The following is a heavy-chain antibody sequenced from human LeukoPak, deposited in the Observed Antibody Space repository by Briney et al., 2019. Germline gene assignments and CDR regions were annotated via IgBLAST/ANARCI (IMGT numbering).Heavy chain of an antibody. D-gene: IGHD5-12*01. J-gene: IGHJ4*02. Sequence: PGGSLRLSCAASGXTFSSYWGSWVRQAPGKGLEWMANIKQDGREKYYMDSVKGRFTISRDNAKNSLYLQMNSLRAEDTAVYYCARDFGGYDYPPDYWGQGTLVTVSS. CDR2: IKQDGREK. CDR1: GXTFSSYW. CDR3: ARDFGGYDYPPDY. V-gene: IGHV3-7*04.